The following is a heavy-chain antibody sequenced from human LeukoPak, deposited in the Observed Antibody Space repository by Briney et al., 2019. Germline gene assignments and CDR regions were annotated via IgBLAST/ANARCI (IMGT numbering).Heavy chain of an antibody. Sequence: LPGGSLRLSCAASGFTFSSYEMNWVRQAPGKGLEWVVTGRFTISRDNAKNSLYLQMNGLRAEDTAVYYCAELGITMIGGVWGKGTTVTISS. CDR1: GFTFSSYE. CDR3: AELGITMIGGV. D-gene: IGHD3-10*02. V-gene: IGHV3-48*03. J-gene: IGHJ6*04.